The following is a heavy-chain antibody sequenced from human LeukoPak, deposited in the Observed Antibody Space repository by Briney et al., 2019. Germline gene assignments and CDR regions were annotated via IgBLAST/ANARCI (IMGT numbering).Heavy chain of an antibody. V-gene: IGHV4-61*02. CDR1: GNSISSGDYY. CDR2: IYTSGST. D-gene: IGHD3-22*01. J-gene: IGHJ4*02. Sequence: SSETLSLTCTVSGNSISSGDYYWSWIRQPAGKGLEWIGRIYTSGSTTYNPSLKSRVTISGDTSENQSSLRLSSVTAADTAVYYCVRASYSYDISGWVPFDYWGQGTLVTVSS. CDR3: VRASYSYDISGWVPFDY.